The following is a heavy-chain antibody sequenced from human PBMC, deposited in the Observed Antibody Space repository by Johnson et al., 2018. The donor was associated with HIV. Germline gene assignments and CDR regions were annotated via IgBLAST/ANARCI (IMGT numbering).Heavy chain of an antibody. J-gene: IGHJ3*02. D-gene: IGHD3-10*01. CDR3: AGTPDPGDAFDI. CDR1: GFTFSSYA. V-gene: IGHV3-30-3*01. Sequence: QVQLVESGGGVVRPGGSLRLSCAASGFTFSSYAMHWVRQAPGKGLEWVAVISYDGSNKYYADSVKGRFTISRDNSKNTLYLQMNSLGAEDTAVYYCAGTPDPGDAFDIWGQGTMVTVSS. CDR2: ISYDGSNK.